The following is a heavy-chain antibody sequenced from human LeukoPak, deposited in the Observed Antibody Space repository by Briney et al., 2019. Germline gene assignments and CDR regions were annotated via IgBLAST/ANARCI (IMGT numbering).Heavy chain of an antibody. D-gene: IGHD2-2*01. J-gene: IGHJ4*02. CDR1: GYSFTNYW. CDR3: AYSRGIYCSSTSCSLVDY. Sequence: GESLKISCKGSGYSFTNYWIGWVRQMPGKDLESMGIIYVGDSDTRYSPSFQGQVTISADKSIRTAYLQWSSLKASDTAMYYCAYSRGIYCSSTSCSLVDYWGQGTLVTVSS. V-gene: IGHV5-51*01. CDR2: IYVGDSDT.